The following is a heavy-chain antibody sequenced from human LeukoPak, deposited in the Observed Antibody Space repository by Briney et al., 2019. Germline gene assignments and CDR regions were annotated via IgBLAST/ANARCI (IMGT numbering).Heavy chain of an antibody. V-gene: IGHV3-23*01. CDR3: AKASGSYCSGGSCYSVSLHPDYYYYMDV. CDR1: GFTFSNYA. Sequence: PGGSLRLSCAASGFTFSNYAMSWVRQAPGKGLEWVSAISGSGGSTYYADSVKGRFTISRDNSKNTLYLQMNSLRAEDTAVYYCAKASGSYCSGGSCYSVSLHPDYYYYMDVWGKGTTVTVSS. J-gene: IGHJ6*03. D-gene: IGHD2-15*01. CDR2: ISGSGGST.